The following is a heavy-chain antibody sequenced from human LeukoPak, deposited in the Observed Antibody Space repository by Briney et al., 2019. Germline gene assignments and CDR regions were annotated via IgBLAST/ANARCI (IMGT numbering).Heavy chain of an antibody. D-gene: IGHD1-26*01. CDR3: VKAVGAKGDYYYYYGMDV. CDR1: GFTFTNYG. Sequence: GTSLRLSCVVSGFTFTNYGMHWVRQAPGKGLEYVSAISSNGGSTYYADSVKGRFTISRDNSKNTLYLQMSSLRAEDTAVYYCVKAVGAKGDYYYYYGMDVWGQGTTVTVSS. V-gene: IGHV3-64D*09. J-gene: IGHJ6*02. CDR2: ISSNGGST.